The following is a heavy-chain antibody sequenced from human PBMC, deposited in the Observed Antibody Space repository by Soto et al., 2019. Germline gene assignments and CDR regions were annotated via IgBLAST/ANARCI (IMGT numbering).Heavy chain of an antibody. CDR1: GYSFNNYW. J-gene: IGHJ4*02. D-gene: IGHD5-12*01. V-gene: IGHV5-51*01. CDR3: ARQDGYALYYFDS. Sequence: GESLKISCKGSGYSFNNYWIGWVRQMPGKGLEWMGIIYPGDSDTRYSPSFRGQVTISADKSISSAYLQWSSLKASDTTMYYCARQDGYALYYFDSWGQGTLVTVSS. CDR2: IYPGDSDT.